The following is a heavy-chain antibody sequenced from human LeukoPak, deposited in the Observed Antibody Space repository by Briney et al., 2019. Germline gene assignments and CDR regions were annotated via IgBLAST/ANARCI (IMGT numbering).Heavy chain of an antibody. Sequence: GGSLRLSCAASGFTFSSYGMHWVRQAPGKGLEWVAVIWYDGSNKYYAVSVKGRFTISRDNSKNPLYLQMNSLRAEDTAVYYCARDMSGSYPYWGQGTLVTVSS. D-gene: IGHD1-26*01. J-gene: IGHJ4*02. CDR3: ARDMSGSYPY. CDR2: IWYDGSNK. CDR1: GFTFSSYG. V-gene: IGHV3-33*01.